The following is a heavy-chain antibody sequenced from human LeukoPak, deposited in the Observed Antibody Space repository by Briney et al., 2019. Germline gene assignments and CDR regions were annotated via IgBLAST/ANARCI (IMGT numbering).Heavy chain of an antibody. CDR2: ISGSGGST. J-gene: IGHJ4*02. Sequence: GGSLRLSCAASGFAFSSYAMSWVRQAPGKGLEWVSAISGSGGSTYYADSVKGRFTISRDNSKNTLYLQMNSLRAEDTALYYCAKEYKLARGEPSFSLYDYWGQGTLVTVSS. D-gene: IGHD3-16*02. CDR3: AKEYKLARGEPSFSLYDY. CDR1: GFAFSSYA. V-gene: IGHV3-23*01.